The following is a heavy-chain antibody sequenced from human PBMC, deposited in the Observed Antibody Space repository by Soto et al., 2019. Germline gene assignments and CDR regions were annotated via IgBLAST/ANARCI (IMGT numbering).Heavy chain of an antibody. V-gene: IGHV3-21*01. CDR3: ARGSEDLTSNFDY. Sequence: LRLSCAASGFTFTRYSMNWVRQAPGKGLEWVSSISSTTNYIYYADSMKGRFTVSRDNAKNSVYLDMNSLSAEDTAVYYCARGSEDLTSNFDYWGQGTLVTVS. J-gene: IGHJ4*02. CDR2: ISSTTNYI. CDR1: GFTFTRYS.